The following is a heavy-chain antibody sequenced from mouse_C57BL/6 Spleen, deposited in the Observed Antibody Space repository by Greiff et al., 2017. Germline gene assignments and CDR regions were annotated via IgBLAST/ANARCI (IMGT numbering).Heavy chain of an antibody. V-gene: IGHV1-4*01. CDR1: GYTFTSYT. Sequence: VQLQQSGAELARPGASVKMSCKASGYTFTSYTMHWVQQRPGQGLEWIGYINPSSGYTKYNQKFKDKATLTVDKSSSTAYMQLSSLTSEDSAVYYSAKSESHAMDYWGQGTSGTVSS. CDR3: AKSESHAMDY. CDR2: INPSSGYT. J-gene: IGHJ4*01.